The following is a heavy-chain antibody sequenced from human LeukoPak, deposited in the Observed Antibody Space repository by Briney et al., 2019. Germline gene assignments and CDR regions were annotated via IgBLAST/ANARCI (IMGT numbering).Heavy chain of an antibody. CDR2: IYYSGST. V-gene: IGHV4-59*01. Sequence: SQTLSLTCTVSGGSISSYYWSWIRQPPGKGLEWIGYIYYSGSTNYNPPLKSRVTISVDTSKNQFSLKLSSVTAADTAVYYCARGGGGPYYYYGMDVWGQGTTVTVSS. CDR1: GGSISSYY. CDR3: ARGGGGPYYYYGMDV. J-gene: IGHJ6*02. D-gene: IGHD4-23*01.